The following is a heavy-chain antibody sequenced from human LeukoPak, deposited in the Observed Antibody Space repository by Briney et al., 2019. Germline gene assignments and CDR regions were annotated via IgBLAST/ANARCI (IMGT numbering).Heavy chain of an antibody. J-gene: IGHJ4*02. CDR1: GYTFTSYG. CDR2: ISAYNGNT. CDR3: ARVDIVVVPAAPDY. V-gene: IGHV1-18*01. Sequence: ASVKVSCKASGYTFTSYGISWVRQAPGQGLEWMGWISAYNGNTNYAQKLQGRVTMTTDTSTSTAYMELRSLRSDDTAVYYCARVDIVVVPAAPDYWGQGTLVTVFS. D-gene: IGHD2-2*01.